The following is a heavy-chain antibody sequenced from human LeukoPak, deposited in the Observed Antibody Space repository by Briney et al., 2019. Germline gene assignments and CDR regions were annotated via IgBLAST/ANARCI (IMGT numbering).Heavy chain of an antibody. CDR2: MNQDGSEK. CDR1: GFTFSDSW. J-gene: IGHJ6*02. Sequence: GGSLRLSCAASGFTFSDSWMSWVRQAPGKGLEWVANMNQDGSEKDYVDSVKGRFTISRDNARKSLYLQMSSLRAEDTAVYYCATYTHWVAGDVWGQGTTVTVSS. D-gene: IGHD3-16*01. CDR3: ATYTHWVAGDV. V-gene: IGHV3-7*01.